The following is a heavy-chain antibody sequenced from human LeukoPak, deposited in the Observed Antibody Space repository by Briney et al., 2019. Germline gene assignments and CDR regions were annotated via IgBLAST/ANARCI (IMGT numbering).Heavy chain of an antibody. CDR2: IYYSGST. D-gene: IGHD2-2*01. CDR1: GGSISSYY. Sequence: PSETLSLTCTVSGGSISSYYWSWIRQPPGKGLEWIGYIYYSGSTNYNPSLKSRVTISVDTSKNQFSLKLSSVTAADTAVYYCARVESRSSTSHQIYYYYGMDVWGQGTTVTVSS. V-gene: IGHV4-59*01. CDR3: ARVESRSSTSHQIYYYYGMDV. J-gene: IGHJ6*02.